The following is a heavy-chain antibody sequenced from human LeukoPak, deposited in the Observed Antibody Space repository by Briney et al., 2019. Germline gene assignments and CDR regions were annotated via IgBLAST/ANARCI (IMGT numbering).Heavy chain of an antibody. CDR2: IIPIFGTA. CDR3: AREATGHAVLSFDY. CDR1: GGTFSSYA. V-gene: IGHV1-69*05. Sequence: SVKVSCNASGGTFSSYAISWVRQAPGQGLEWMGMIIPIFGTANYAQKFQGRVTITTDESTSTAYMEMSSLRAEDTAVYYCAREATGHAVLSFDYWGQGTLVTVSS. J-gene: IGHJ4*02.